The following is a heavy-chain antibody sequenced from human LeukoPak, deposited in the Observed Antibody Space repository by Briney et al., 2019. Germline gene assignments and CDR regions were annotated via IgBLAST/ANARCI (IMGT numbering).Heavy chain of an antibody. D-gene: IGHD2-21*02. V-gene: IGHV3-23*01. CDR3: AKDWPYCGGDCYSAYFDY. J-gene: IGHJ4*02. CDR1: GFTFSSYA. CDR2: ISGSGGST. Sequence: GGSLRLSCAASGFTFSSYAMSWVRQAPGKGLEWVSAISGSGGSTYYADSVKGRFTISRDNSKNTLYLQTNSLRAEDTAVYYCAKDWPYCGGDCYSAYFDYWGQGTLVTVSS.